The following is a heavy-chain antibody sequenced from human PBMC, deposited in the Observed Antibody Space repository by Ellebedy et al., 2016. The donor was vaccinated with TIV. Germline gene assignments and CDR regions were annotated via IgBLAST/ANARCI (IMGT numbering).Heavy chain of an antibody. Sequence: GESLKISCVGSGFTFSSYAMSWVRQAPGKGLEWVSAIGDSGDNTYYADSVKGRFTISRDNSKNTLYLQMSSLRADDTAVYYCASLGGSDYWGQGTLVTVSS. J-gene: IGHJ4*02. CDR3: ASLGGSDY. CDR1: GFTFSSYA. D-gene: IGHD3-16*01. CDR2: IGDSGDNT. V-gene: IGHV3-23*01.